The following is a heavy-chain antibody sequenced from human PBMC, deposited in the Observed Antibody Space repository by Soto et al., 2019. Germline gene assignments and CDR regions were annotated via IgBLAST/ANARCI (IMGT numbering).Heavy chain of an antibody. V-gene: IGHV4-4*07. J-gene: IGHJ4*02. D-gene: IGHD6-13*01. CDR2: IHTTDGT. CDR3: ATALSSAAGLYFDF. Sequence: SETLSLTCTVSGGSISSYYWSWIRQPAGKEMEWIGRIHTTDGTNYNPSLKSRLTMSIDTSNNQFSLNLRFLTAADTAVYYCATALSSAAGLYFDFWGQGTLVTVSS. CDR1: GGSISSYY.